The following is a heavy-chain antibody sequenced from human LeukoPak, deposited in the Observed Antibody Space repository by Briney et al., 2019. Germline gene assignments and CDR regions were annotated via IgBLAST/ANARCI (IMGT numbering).Heavy chain of an antibody. CDR1: GFTVSSNY. Sequence: GGSLRLSCAASGFTVSSNYMSWVRQAPGKGREWVSVIYSGGSTYYADSVKGRFTISRDNSKNTLYLQMNSLRAEDTAVYYCARARSSGWYGLDYWGQGTLVTVSS. J-gene: IGHJ4*02. D-gene: IGHD6-19*01. CDR3: ARARSSGWYGLDY. V-gene: IGHV3-53*01. CDR2: IYSGGST.